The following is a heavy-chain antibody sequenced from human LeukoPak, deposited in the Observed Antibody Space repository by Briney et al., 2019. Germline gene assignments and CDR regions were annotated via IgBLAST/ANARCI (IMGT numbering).Heavy chain of an antibody. CDR2: IYYSGST. D-gene: IGHD3-3*01. V-gene: IGHV4-59*08. J-gene: IGHJ5*02. CDR3: ARDILEWLHADWGAFDP. CDR1: GGSISSYY. Sequence: SETLSLTCTVSGGSISSYYWGWIRQPPGKGLEWIGYIYYSGSTNYNPSLKSRVTISVDTSKNQFSLKLSSVTAADTAVYYCARDILEWLHADWGAFDPWGQGTLVTVSS.